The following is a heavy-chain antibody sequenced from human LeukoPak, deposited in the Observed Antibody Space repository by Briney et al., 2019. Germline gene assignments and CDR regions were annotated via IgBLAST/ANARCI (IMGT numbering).Heavy chain of an antibody. D-gene: IGHD2-8*02. J-gene: IGHJ4*02. CDR2: ISDIGSI. CDR1: GGSISSYY. CDR3: AGHHPRNTVDF. V-gene: IGHV4-59*08. Sequence: SVTLSLPCTVSGGSISSYYWSWIRQPPGKGLEWIAYISDIGSINYNPSLKSRVTISLDTSKNQFSLKLSSVTAADTAVYYCAGHHPRNTVDFWGQGTLVTVSS.